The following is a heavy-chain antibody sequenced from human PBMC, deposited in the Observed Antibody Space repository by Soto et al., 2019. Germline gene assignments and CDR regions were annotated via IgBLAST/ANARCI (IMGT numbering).Heavy chain of an antibody. CDR3: ARDRSYYDILTGYYTDAFDI. CDR1: GGSISSYY. V-gene: IGHV4-4*07. CDR2: IYTSGST. Sequence: SETLSLTCTVSGGSISSYYWSWIRQPAGKXLEWIGRIYTSGSTNYNPSLKSRVTMSVDTSKNQFSLKLSSVTAADTAVYYCARDRSYYDILTGYYTDAFDIWGQGTMVTVSS. D-gene: IGHD3-9*01. J-gene: IGHJ3*02.